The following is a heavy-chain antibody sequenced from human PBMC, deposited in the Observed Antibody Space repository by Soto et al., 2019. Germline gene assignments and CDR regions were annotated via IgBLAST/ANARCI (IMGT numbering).Heavy chain of an antibody. CDR1: GGSISSSSYY. V-gene: IGHV4-39*01. CDR3: ATLWFGESPY. CDR2: IYYSGST. Sequence: QLQLQESGPGLVKPSETLSLTCTVSGGSISSSSYYWGWIRQPPGKGLEWIGSIYYSGSTYYNPSLKSRVTISVATSKNQFSLKLSAVTAADTAVYYCATLWFGESPYWGQGTLVTVSS. J-gene: IGHJ4*02. D-gene: IGHD3-10*01.